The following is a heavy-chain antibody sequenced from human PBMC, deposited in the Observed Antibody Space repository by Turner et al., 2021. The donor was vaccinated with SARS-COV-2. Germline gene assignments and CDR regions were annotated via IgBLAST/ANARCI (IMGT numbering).Heavy chain of an antibody. J-gene: IGHJ4*02. D-gene: IGHD3-22*01. CDR2: IMYDGSNK. CDR1: GFTFSSYG. CDR3: ARDGSGYYDSSGYFDH. V-gene: IGHV3-33*01. Sequence: QVQLVESGGGVVQPGRSLRLSCAASGFTFSSYGMNWVPQAPGKGLEWVAVIMYDGSNKYYADSVKGRFTISRDNSKNTLYLQMNSLRAEDTAVYYCARDGSGYYDSSGYFDHWGQGTLVTVSS.